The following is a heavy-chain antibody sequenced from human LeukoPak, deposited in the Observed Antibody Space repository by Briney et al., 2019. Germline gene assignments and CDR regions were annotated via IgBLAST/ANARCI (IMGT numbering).Heavy chain of an antibody. CDR3: AREGSGYSYGYQDY. CDR2: INPNSGGT. J-gene: IGHJ4*02. Sequence: EASVKVSCKTSGYTFSGYYIHWVRQAPGQGLESMGWINPNSGGTNYAQKFQDRVTMTRDTSISTAYMDLSRLTSDDTAVYYCAREGSGYSYGYQDYWGQGTLVTVSS. V-gene: IGHV1-2*02. CDR1: GYTFSGYY. D-gene: IGHD5-18*01.